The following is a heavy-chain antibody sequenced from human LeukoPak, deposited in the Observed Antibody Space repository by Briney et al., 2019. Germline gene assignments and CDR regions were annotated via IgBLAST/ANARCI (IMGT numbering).Heavy chain of an antibody. CDR1: GFRFSSHW. CDR2: INQDGGTK. V-gene: IGHV3-7*01. J-gene: IGHJ3*02. Sequence: GGSLRLSCAASGFRFSSHWMSWVRHSPGKGLEWVANINQDGGTKYYRDFAKGRFTISRDNAQNSLYLQINSLRAEDTAVYYCAREKGTLIRAMAFEMWGQGTMVTVSS. D-gene: IGHD3-10*01. CDR3: AREKGTLIRAMAFEM.